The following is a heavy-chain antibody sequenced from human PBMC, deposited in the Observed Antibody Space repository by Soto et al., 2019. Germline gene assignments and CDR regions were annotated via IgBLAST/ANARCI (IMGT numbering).Heavy chain of an antibody. CDR3: ARAPYYDSIGYVPHYYGMDV. D-gene: IGHD3-22*01. V-gene: IGHV3-11*06. J-gene: IGHJ6*02. CDR1: RFTFSDYY. Sequence: PGGSLRLSCAASRFTFSDYYMSWIRQAPGKGLEWVSYISSSSSYKNYADSVKGRFTISRDNAKNSLYLQMNSLRAEDTGVYYCARAPYYDSIGYVPHYYGMDVWGQGTTVTVSS. CDR2: ISSSSSYK.